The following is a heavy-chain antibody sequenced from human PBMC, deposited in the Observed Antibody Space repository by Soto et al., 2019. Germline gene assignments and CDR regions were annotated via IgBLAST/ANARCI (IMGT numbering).Heavy chain of an antibody. CDR1: GFTVSSNY. Sequence: EVQLVETGGGLIQPGGSLRLSCAASGFTVSSNYMSWVRQAPGKGLEWVSVIYSGGSTYYADSVKGRFTISRDNSKNTLYRQMNILRAEDTAVYYCARGGYDFWSGYSPYFDYWGRGTLVTVSS. D-gene: IGHD3-3*01. J-gene: IGHJ4*02. CDR2: IYSGGST. V-gene: IGHV3-53*02. CDR3: ARGGYDFWSGYSPYFDY.